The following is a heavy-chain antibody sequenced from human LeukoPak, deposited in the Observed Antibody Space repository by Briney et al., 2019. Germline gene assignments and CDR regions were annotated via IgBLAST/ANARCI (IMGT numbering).Heavy chain of an antibody. Sequence: GGSLRLSCAASGFTFSSYDMHWVRQATGIGLEWVSAIGTAGDTYYPGSVKGRFTISRENAKNSLYLQMNSLRAGDTAVYYCARAHYYDSSGYYSGWYFDLWGQGTLVTVSS. V-gene: IGHV3-13*04. CDR3: ARAHYYDSSGYYSGWYFDL. CDR1: GFTFSSYD. D-gene: IGHD3-22*01. CDR2: IGTAGDT. J-gene: IGHJ2*01.